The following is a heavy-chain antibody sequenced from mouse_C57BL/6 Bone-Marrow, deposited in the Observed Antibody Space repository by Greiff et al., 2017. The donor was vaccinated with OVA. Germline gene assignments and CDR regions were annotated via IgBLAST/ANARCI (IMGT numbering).Heavy chain of an antibody. Sequence: QVQLQQPGAELVKPGASVKLSCKASGYTFTSYWMHWVKQRPGQGLEWIGMIHPNSGSTNYNEKFKSKATLTVDKSSSTAYMQLSSLTSEDSAVYYCARESLYDCFDYWGQGTTLTVSS. V-gene: IGHV1-64*01. D-gene: IGHD2-3*01. CDR3: ARESLYDCFDY. CDR2: IHPNSGST. CDR1: GYTFTSYW. J-gene: IGHJ2*01.